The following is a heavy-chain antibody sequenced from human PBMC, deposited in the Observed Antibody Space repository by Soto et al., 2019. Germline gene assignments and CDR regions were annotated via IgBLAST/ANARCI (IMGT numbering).Heavy chain of an antibody. CDR3: AGFVVPASRNSDFDY. V-gene: IGHV4-39*01. CDR1: GISVSTSDYY. Sequence: PSETLSLTCTVSGISVSTSDYYWGWVRQPPGKGLDWIGNIYYSGSTFYNPSIRSRVTISVDTCKNQFSLKLNSVTAADTAVYFCAGFVVPASRNSDFDYWGQGTLVTVSS. J-gene: IGHJ4*02. CDR2: IYYSGST. D-gene: IGHD2-15*01.